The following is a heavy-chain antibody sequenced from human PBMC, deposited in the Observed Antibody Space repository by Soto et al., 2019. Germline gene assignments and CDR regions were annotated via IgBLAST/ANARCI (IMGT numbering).Heavy chain of an antibody. J-gene: IGHJ4*02. CDR2: IYYSGST. V-gene: IGHV4-59*01. CDR3: ARAPRGNYGYPSYFDY. CDR1: GGPISSYY. Sequence: QVQLQESGPGLVKPSETLSLTCTVSGGPISSYYWSWIRQPPGKGLEWIGYIYYSGSTNYNPSRKSRVTISVDTSKNQFSLKLSSVTAADTAVYYCARAPRGNYGYPSYFDYWGQGTLVTVSS. D-gene: IGHD3-10*01.